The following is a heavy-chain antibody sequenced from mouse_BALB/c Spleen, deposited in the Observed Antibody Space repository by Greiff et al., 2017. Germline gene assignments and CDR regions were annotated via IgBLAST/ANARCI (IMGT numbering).Heavy chain of an antibody. D-gene: IGHD2-4*01. CDR3: ARNTDYDGDYYAMDY. Sequence: VMLVESGPGLVAPSQSLSITCTVSGFSLSRYSVHWVRQPPGKGLEWLGMIWGGGSTDYNSALKSRLSISKDNSKSQVFLKMNSLQTDDTAMYYCARNTDYDGDYYAMDYWGQGTSVTVSS. V-gene: IGHV2-6-4*01. CDR2: IWGGGST. J-gene: IGHJ4*01. CDR1: GFSLSRYS.